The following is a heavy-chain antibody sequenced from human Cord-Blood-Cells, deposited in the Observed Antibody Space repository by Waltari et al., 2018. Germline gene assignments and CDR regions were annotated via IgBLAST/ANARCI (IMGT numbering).Heavy chain of an antibody. V-gene: IGHV1-2*01. CDR3: ARDRESSSFDY. D-gene: IGHD6-6*01. J-gene: IGHJ4*02. CDR1: GYTFTGYY. CDR2: INPNSGGT. Sequence: QVQLVQSGAEVKKPGASVKVSCKASGYTFTGYYLHWVRQAPGQGLEWRGWINPNSGGTNEAQKLQGRNTSARDTSISTAYMELSRLRSDDTAVYYCARDRESSSFDYWGQGTLVTVSS.